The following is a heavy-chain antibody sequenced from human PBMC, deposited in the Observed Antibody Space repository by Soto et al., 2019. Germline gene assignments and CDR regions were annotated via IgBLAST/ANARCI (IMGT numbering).Heavy chain of an antibody. D-gene: IGHD2-8*01. CDR3: ARADCPNGVCYTGSFYYFGMDV. CDR2: IIPIFGTT. Sequence: GASVKVSCKASGGTFSSFAISWVRQAPGQGLEWMGGIIPIFGTTNYAQKFQGRVTITADESTSTAYMELSSLRSEDTAVYFCARADCPNGVCYTGSFYYFGMDVWGQGTTVTVSS. CDR1: GGTFSSFA. J-gene: IGHJ6*02. V-gene: IGHV1-69*13.